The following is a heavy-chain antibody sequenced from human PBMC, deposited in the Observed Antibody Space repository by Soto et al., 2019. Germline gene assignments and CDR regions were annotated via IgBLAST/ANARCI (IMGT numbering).Heavy chain of an antibody. J-gene: IGHJ6*03. Sequence: GGSLRLSCAASGFTFSSYSMNWVRQAPGKGLEWVSSISSSSSYIYYADSVKGRFTISRDNAKNSLYLQMNSLRAEDTAVCYCARDLTSEYCTGCYYYMDVWGKGTTVTVSS. CDR1: GFTFSSYS. D-gene: IGHD2-8*02. CDR2: ISSSSSYI. CDR3: ARDLTSEYCTGCYYYMDV. V-gene: IGHV3-21*01.